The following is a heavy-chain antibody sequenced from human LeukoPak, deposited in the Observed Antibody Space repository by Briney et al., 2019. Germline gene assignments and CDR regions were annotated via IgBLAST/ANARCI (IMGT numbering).Heavy chain of an antibody. J-gene: IGHJ6*02. Sequence: GGSLRLSCAASGFTFSSYGMHWVRQAPGKGLEWVAVIWYDGSNKYYADSVKGRFTISRDNSKNTLYLQMNSLRAEDTAVYYCARVPGVVAATYYYGMDVWGQGTTVTVSS. CDR3: ARVPGVVAATYYYGMDV. V-gene: IGHV3-33*01. D-gene: IGHD2-15*01. CDR1: GFTFSSYG. CDR2: IWYDGSNK.